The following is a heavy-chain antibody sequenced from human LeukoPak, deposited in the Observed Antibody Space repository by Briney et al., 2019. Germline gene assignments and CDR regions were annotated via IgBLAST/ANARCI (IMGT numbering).Heavy chain of an antibody. CDR1: GYTFTSYD. V-gene: IGHV1-8*01. J-gene: IGHJ6*02. Sequence: ASVKVSCKASGYTFTSYDINWVRQATGQGLEWMGWMNPNSGNTGYAQKFQGRVTMTRNTSISTAYVELSSLRSEDTAVYYCASFPHEDYYYYGMDVWGQGTTVTVSS. CDR2: MNPNSGNT. CDR3: ASFPHEDYYYYGMDV.